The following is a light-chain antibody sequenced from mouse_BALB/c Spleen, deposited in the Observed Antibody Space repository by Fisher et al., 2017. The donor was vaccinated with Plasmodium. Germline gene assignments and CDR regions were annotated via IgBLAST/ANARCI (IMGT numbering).Light chain of an antibody. V-gene: IGKV5-45*01. J-gene: IGKJ5*01. CDR2: YTS. CDR1: QSISNH. Sequence: DIVMTQTTVTLSVTPGDRVSLSCRASQSISNHLHWYQQRSHGSPRLLIKYTSQSCSGISSRFSGSGSGTDFTLSINSVETEDFGMYFCQHSNSWPLTFGAGTKLELK. CDR3: QHSNSWPLT.